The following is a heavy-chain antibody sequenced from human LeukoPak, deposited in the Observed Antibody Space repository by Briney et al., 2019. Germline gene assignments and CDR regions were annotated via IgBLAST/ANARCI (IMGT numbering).Heavy chain of an antibody. D-gene: IGHD2-2*01. CDR2: ISGSGGST. V-gene: IGHV3-23*01. J-gene: IGHJ4*02. CDR1: GFTFSNYA. CDR3: AKGVIPAVDY. Sequence: GGSLRLSCAASGFTFSNYAMSWVRQAPGKGLEWVSGISGSGGSTYYADSVKGRFTISRDNSKNTLCLQMNSLRAEDTAVYYCAKGVIPAVDYWGQGTLVTVSS.